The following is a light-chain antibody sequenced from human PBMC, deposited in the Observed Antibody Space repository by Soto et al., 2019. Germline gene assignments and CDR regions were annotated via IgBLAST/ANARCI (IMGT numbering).Light chain of an antibody. V-gene: IGLV2-23*01. J-gene: IGLJ2*01. CDR1: SSNVGSYNL. CDR3: CSYADSDTMI. CDR2: EGS. Sequence: QSVLSQPASMSGFPGQSITITCTGTSSNVGSYNLVSWFQQHPGEGPKLVIYEGSRRPSGVSNRFSASKSGNTASLTISGLQAEDDAHYYCCSYADSDTMIFGGGTKLTVL.